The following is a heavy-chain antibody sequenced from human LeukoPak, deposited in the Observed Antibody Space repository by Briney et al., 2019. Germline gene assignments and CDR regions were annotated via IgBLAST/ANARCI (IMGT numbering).Heavy chain of an antibody. CDR2: IKSKTDGGTT. V-gene: IGHV3-15*01. CDR1: GFTFSNAR. CDR3: TTEVGGNGYFDY. D-gene: IGHD1-26*01. J-gene: IGHJ4*02. Sequence: GGSLRLSCEASGFTFSNARMSWVRQAPGKGLEWVGRIKSKTDGGTTDYAAPVKGRFTNSRDDSKNTLYLQMNSLKTEDTAVYYCTTEVGGNGYFDYWGQGTLVTVSS.